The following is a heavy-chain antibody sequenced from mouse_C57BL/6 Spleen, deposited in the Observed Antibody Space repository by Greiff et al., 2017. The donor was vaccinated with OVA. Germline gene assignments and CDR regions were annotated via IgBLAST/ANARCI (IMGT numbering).Heavy chain of an antibody. CDR2: INPNNGGT. Sequence: VQLQQSGPELVKPGASVKISCKASGYTFTDYYMNWVKQSHGKSLEWIGDINPNNGGTSYNQKFKGKATLTVDKSSSTAYMELRSLTSEDSAVYYCARRETVVHYYAMDYWGQGTSVTVSS. V-gene: IGHV1-26*01. D-gene: IGHD1-1*01. CDR1: GYTFTDYY. CDR3: ARRETVVHYYAMDY. J-gene: IGHJ4*01.